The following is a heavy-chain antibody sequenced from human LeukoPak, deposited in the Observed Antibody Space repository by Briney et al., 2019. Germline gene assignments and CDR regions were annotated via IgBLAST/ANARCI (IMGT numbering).Heavy chain of an antibody. CDR2: ISSSSSTI. Sequence: GGSLRLSCAASGFTFSSYSMNWVRQAPGKGLEWVSYISSSSSTIYYADSVKGRFTISRDNAKNSLYLQMNSLRDEDTAVYYCARDGDGYGALSWYFDLWGRGTLVTVSS. CDR3: ARDGDGYGALSWYFDL. D-gene: IGHD5-24*01. V-gene: IGHV3-48*02. J-gene: IGHJ2*01. CDR1: GFTFSSYS.